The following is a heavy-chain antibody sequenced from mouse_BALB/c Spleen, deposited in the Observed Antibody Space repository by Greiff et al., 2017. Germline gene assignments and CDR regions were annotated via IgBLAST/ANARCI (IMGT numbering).Heavy chain of an antibody. CDR2: IYYSGTI. D-gene: IGHD1-1*01. CDR1: GISITTGNYR. Sequence: EVKLQESGPGLVKPSQTVSLTCTVTGISITTGNYRWSWIRQFPGNKLEWIGYIYYSGTITYNPSLTSRTTITRDTSKNQFFLEMNSLTAEDTATYYCAREWAYYGSSYAMDYWGQGTSVTVSS. J-gene: IGHJ4*01. CDR3: AREWAYYGSSYAMDY. V-gene: IGHV3-5*02.